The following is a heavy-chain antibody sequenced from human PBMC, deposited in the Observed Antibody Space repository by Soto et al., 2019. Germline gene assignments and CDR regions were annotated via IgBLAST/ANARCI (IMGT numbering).Heavy chain of an antibody. D-gene: IGHD2-15*01. CDR2: IYYSGST. J-gene: IGHJ4*02. Sequence: SETLSLTCTVSGGSISSYYWSWIRQPPGKGLEWIGYIYYSGSTNYNPSLKSRVTISVDTSKNQFSLKLSSVTAADTAVYYCARHGYCSGGSCTVTAIDYWGQGTLVTVSS. V-gene: IGHV4-59*08. CDR3: ARHGYCSGGSCTVTAIDY. CDR1: GGSISSYY.